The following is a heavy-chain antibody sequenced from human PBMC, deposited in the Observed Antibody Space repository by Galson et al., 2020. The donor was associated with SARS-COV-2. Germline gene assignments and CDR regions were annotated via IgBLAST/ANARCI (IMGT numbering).Heavy chain of an antibody. V-gene: IGHV4-34*01. CDR1: GDSFKDYY. J-gene: IGHJ6*02. Sequence: SLSRSWAVHGDSFKDYYRTCIRQPPGKGLEWIGEITHSGSTNYNPSLKSRVTISVDTSKNQFSLKLSSVNAADTAVYYCARVVSYYYYGMDVWGQGTTVTVSS. CDR3: ARVVSYYYYGMDV. D-gene: IGHD2-2*01. CDR2: ITHSGST.